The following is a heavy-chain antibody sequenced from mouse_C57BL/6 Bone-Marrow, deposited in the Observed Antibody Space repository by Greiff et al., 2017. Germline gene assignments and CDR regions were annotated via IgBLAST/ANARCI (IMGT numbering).Heavy chain of an antibody. D-gene: IGHD2-1*01. CDR1: GFTFTDYY. V-gene: IGHV7-4*01. CDR3: VKAYGNYEIDYAMDY. J-gene: IGHJ4*01. Sequence: EVKVVESGGGLVQPGASLRLSCAASGFTFTDYYMSWVRQPPGKAPEWLALIRNKANGYTTEYTASVKGRFTISRDTSQNILYLQMNTLRAEDSATYYCVKAYGNYEIDYAMDYWGQGTSVTVSS. CDR2: IRNKANGYTT.